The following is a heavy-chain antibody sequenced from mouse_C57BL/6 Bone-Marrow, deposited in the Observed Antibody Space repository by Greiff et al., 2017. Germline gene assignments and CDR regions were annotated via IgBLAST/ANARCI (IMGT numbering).Heavy chain of an antibody. D-gene: IGHD2-4*01. CDR2: INPNNGCT. Sequence: VQLQQPGPELVKPGASVKIPCKASGYTFTGYNMDWVKQSHGKSLEWIGDINPNNGCTNYNQKFKGTATLTVDKSSSTAYMELRSLTSEDAAVYSRARGDYYGCVDVWGKGTTVTVSA. J-gene: IGHJ1*03. CDR1: GYTFTGYN. CDR3: ARGDYYGCVDV. V-gene: IGHV1-18*01.